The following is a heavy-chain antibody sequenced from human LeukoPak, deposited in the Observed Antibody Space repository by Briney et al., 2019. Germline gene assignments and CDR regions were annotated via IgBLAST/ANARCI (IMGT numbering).Heavy chain of an antibody. CDR1: GFTFNTFW. J-gene: IGHJ4*02. CDR3: ARDNGGTGWVH. CDR2: IKQDGGEK. Sequence: GGSLRLSCAAAGFTFNTFWMSWVRQAPGKGPEWLANIKQDGGEKHYVDSVKGRFTISRDNVESSLYLQMNSLTAEDTAVYYCARDNGGTGWVHWGQGTLVTVSS. D-gene: IGHD6-19*01. V-gene: IGHV3-7*05.